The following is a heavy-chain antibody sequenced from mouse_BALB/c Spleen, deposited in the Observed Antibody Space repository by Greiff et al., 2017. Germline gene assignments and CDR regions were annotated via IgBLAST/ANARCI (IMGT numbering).Heavy chain of an antibody. CDR2: SRNKANDYTT. J-gene: IGHJ2*01. V-gene: IGHV7-1*02. CDR3: ARGAYGNSFDY. CDR1: GFTFSDFY. Sequence: EVNVVESGGGLVQPGGSLRLSCATSGFTFSDFYMEWVRQPPGKRLEWIAASRNKANDYTTEYSASVKGRFIVSRDTSQSILYLQMNALRAEDTAIYYCARGAYGNSFDYWGQGTTLTVSS. D-gene: IGHD2-1*01.